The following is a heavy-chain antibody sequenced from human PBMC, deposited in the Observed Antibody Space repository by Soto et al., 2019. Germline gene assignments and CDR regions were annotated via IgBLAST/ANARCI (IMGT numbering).Heavy chain of an antibody. D-gene: IGHD2-8*01. Sequence: QVQLEQSGAEVKKAGSSVKVSCKTSGGTFRTYGINWLRQAPGHGLEWMGGIVPAYGKADYAQGFQGRVTITADKSTSTAYMELTRLTSDDTAIYYCARGDSTDCSNGVCSFFYNHDMDVWGQGTTVTVSS. CDR1: GGTFRTYG. CDR2: IVPAYGKA. CDR3: ARGDSTDCSNGVCSFFYNHDMDV. V-gene: IGHV1-69*06. J-gene: IGHJ6*02.